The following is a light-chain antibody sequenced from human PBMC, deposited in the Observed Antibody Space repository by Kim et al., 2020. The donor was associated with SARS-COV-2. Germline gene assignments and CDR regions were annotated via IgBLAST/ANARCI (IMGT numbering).Light chain of an antibody. CDR1: SSDVGSYNL. J-gene: IGLJ3*02. CDR3: CSYAGSRPWV. CDR2: EVS. Sequence: GQSITISCTGTSSDVGSYNLVSWYQQHPGKAPKLMIYEVSKRPSGVSNRFSGSKSGNTASLTISGLQAEDEADYYCCSYAGSRPWVFGGGTKLTVL. V-gene: IGLV2-23*02.